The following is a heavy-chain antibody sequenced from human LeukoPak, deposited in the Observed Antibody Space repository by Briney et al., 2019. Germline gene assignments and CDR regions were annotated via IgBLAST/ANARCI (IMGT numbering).Heavy chain of an antibody. D-gene: IGHD3-22*01. Sequence: PGRSLRLSCAASGFTFSSYGMHWVRQAPGKGLEWVAVIWYDGSNKYYADSVKGRFTISRDNSKNTLYLQMNSLRAEDTAVYYCARENDSSGYYYFDYWGQGTLVTASS. CDR3: ARENDSSGYYYFDY. CDR1: GFTFSSYG. CDR2: IWYDGSNK. V-gene: IGHV3-33*01. J-gene: IGHJ4*02.